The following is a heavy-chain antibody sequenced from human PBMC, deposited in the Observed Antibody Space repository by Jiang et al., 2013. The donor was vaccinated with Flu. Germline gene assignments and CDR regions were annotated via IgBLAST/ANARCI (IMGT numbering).Heavy chain of an antibody. Sequence: TFSSYAISWVRQAPGQGLEWMGGIIPIFGTANYAQKFQGRVTITADESTSTAYMELSSLRSEDTAVYYCARSRQRWTGDEDYYYGMDVWGQGTTVTVSS. D-gene: IGHD3/OR15-3a*01. CDR3: ARSRQRWTGDEDYYYGMDV. CDR1: TFSSYA. CDR2: IIPIFGTA. V-gene: IGHV1-69*01. J-gene: IGHJ6*02.